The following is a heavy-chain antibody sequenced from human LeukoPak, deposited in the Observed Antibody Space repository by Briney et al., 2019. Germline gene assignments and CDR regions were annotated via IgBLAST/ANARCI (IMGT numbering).Heavy chain of an antibody. CDR1: GYSFTSYW. Sequence: GESLKISCKGSGYSFTSYWIGWVRQTPGKGLEWIGIIYPGDSDTRYSPSFQGQVTISADKSISTAYLQWSSLKASDTAMYYCASSHRGYYDSSGYSFDYWGQGTLVTVSS. CDR2: IYPGDSDT. D-gene: IGHD3-22*01. J-gene: IGHJ4*02. V-gene: IGHV5-51*01. CDR3: ASSHRGYYDSSGYSFDY.